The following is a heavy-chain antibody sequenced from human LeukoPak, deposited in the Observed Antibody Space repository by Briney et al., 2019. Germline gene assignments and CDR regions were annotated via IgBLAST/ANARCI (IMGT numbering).Heavy chain of an antibody. CDR2: INHSGST. J-gene: IGHJ4*02. Sequence: PSETLSLTCTVSGGSISSYYWSWIRQPPGKGLEWIGEINHSGSTNYNPSLKSRVTISVDTSKNQFSLKLSSVTAADTAIYYCAKSGGYGLIDYWGQGTLVTVSS. CDR3: AKSGGYGLIDY. D-gene: IGHD1-26*01. V-gene: IGHV4-34*01. CDR1: GGSISSYY.